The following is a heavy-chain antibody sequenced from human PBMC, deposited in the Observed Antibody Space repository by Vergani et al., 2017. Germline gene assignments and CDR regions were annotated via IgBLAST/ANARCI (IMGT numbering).Heavy chain of an antibody. CDR3: AREGFYDYGWRSYRLRGGYYFDY. D-gene: IGHD3-16*02. V-gene: IGHV1-3*01. CDR1: GYTFTSYA. Sequence: QVQLVQSGAEVKKPGASVKVSCKASGYTFTSYAMHWVRQAPGQRLEWMGWINAGNGNTKYSQKCQGRVTNTRDTSASPAYMELSSLRSEDTAVYYCAREGFYDYGWRSYRLRGGYYFDYWGQGTLVTVSS. CDR2: INAGNGNT. J-gene: IGHJ4*02.